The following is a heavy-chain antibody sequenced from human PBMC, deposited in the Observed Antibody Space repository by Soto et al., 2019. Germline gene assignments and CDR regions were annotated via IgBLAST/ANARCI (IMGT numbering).Heavy chain of an antibody. Sequence: QVQLVQSGAEVKKPGASVKVSCKASGYTFSNYGISWVRQAPGQGPEWMGWISGYNGNTNYAQTLQGRVTMTTDPSTSTAYMELRSLRSDDTAIYYCARGGSSWSAEYYQHWGQGTLVIVSS. J-gene: IGHJ1*01. CDR3: ARGGSSWSAEYYQH. V-gene: IGHV1-18*01. D-gene: IGHD6-13*01. CDR1: GYTFSNYG. CDR2: ISGYNGNT.